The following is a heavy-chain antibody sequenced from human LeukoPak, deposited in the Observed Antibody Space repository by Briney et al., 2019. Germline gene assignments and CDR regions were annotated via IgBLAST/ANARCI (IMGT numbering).Heavy chain of an antibody. CDR3: ARQYSGSYYGWYFDL. D-gene: IGHD1-26*01. CDR2: IIPIFGTA. J-gene: IGHJ2*01. Sequence: SVKVSCKASGGTFSSYAISWVRQAPGQGLEWMGGIIPIFGTANYAQKFQGRVTITADEPTSTAYMELSSLRSEDTAVYYCARQYSGSYYGWYFDLWGRGTLVTVSS. V-gene: IGHV1-69*13. CDR1: GGTFSSYA.